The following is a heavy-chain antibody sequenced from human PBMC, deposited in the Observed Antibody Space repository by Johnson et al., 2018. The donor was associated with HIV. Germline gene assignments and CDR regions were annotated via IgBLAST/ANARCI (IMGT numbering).Heavy chain of an antibody. V-gene: IGHV3-15*01. CDR3: TTGPVGATKGGGAFDT. CDR2: IKSLKDGGTT. J-gene: IGHJ3*02. CDR1: GFTFNRAW. Sequence: VQLVESGGGLVKPGGSLRVSCEASGFTFNRAWMSWVRQGPGKGLEWVGRIKSLKDGGTTAYSAPVRGRFPISRDNSKNTLYLLMNSLKTEDTAVYYCTTGPVGATKGGGAFDTWGQGTRVTVSS. D-gene: IGHD1-26*01.